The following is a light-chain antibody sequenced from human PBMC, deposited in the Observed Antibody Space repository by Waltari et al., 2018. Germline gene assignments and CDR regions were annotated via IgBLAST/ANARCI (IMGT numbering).Light chain of an antibody. Sequence: QSVLTQPPSASGTPGQRVTISCSGSRSNIGSNYVYWYQQLPGTAPKLLIYRNNRRPSGGPDRFSCSKSGTSASLAISGLRSEDEADYYCAAWDDSLSGRVFGGGTKVTVL. V-gene: IGLV1-47*01. CDR1: RSNIGSNY. CDR3: AAWDDSLSGRV. J-gene: IGLJ3*02. CDR2: RNN.